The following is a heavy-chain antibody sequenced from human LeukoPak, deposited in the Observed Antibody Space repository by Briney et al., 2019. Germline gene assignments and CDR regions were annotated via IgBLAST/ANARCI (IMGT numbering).Heavy chain of an antibody. D-gene: IGHD4-17*01. Sequence: KGXXXLSSIIVTAGTPYYADSVKGRFPISRQHSKKKLYLQMNSLRAEDTAKNYCALAYGATVTPKWGQGPLVTVSS. J-gene: IGHJ4*02. V-gene: IGHV3-23*01. CDR2: IIVTAGTP. CDR3: ALAYGATVTPK.